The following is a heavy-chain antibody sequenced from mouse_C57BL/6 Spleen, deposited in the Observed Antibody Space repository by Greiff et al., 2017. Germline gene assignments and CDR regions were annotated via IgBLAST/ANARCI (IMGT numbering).Heavy chain of an antibody. CDR1: GYTFTSYW. CDR3: ASWGYYYGSSYVIDV. Sequence: VQLQQPGTELVKPGASVKLSCKASGYTFTSYWMHWVKQRPGRGLEWIGNINPSNGGTNYNEKFKSKATLTVDKSSSTAYMQLSSLTSEDSAVYYCASWGYYYGSSYVIDVWGKGTTLTVSS. CDR2: INPSNGGT. J-gene: IGHJ2*01. D-gene: IGHD1-1*01. V-gene: IGHV1-53*01.